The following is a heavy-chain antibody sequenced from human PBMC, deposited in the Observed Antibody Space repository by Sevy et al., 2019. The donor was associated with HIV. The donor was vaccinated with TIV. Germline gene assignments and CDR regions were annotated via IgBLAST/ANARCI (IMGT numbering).Heavy chain of an antibody. V-gene: IGHV3-23*01. CDR1: GFTFSSYA. CDR2: ISGSGGST. CDR3: AKGGSGSYGYYYMDV. Sequence: GGSLRLSCAASGFTFSSYAMSWVRQAPGKGLEWVSAISGSGGSTYYADSVKGRFTISRDNSKKTLYLQMNSRRAEDTAVYYCAKGGSGSYGYYYMDVWGKGTTVTVSS. J-gene: IGHJ6*03. D-gene: IGHD3-10*01.